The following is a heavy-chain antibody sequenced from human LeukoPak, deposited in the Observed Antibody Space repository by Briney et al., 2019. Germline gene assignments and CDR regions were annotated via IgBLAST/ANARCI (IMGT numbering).Heavy chain of an antibody. CDR2: INPNSGGT. V-gene: IGHV1-2*02. D-gene: IGHD3-9*01. J-gene: IGHJ4*02. Sequence: ASVKVSCKASGYTFTGYYMHWVRQAPGQGLEWMGWINPNSGGTNYAQKFQGRVTMTRDTSISTAYMELSRLRSDDTAVYYCARVIADYDILTGLYYFDYWGQGTLVTVSS. CDR1: GYTFTGYY. CDR3: ARVIADYDILTGLYYFDY.